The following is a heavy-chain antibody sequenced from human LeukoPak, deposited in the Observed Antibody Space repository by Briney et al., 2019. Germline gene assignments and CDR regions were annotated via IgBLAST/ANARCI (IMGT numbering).Heavy chain of an antibody. CDR2: INHSGST. J-gene: IGHJ4*02. D-gene: IGHD2-2*01. Sequence: PSETLSLTCTVSGGSISSYYWSWIRQPPGKGLEWIGEINHSGSTNYNPSLKSRVTISVDTSKNQFSLKLSSVTAADTAVYYCASRYCSSTSCYHFDYWGQGTLVTVSS. V-gene: IGHV4-34*01. CDR3: ASRYCSSTSCYHFDY. CDR1: GGSISSYY.